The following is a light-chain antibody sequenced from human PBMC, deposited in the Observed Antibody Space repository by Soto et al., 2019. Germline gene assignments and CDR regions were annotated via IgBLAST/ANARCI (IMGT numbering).Light chain of an antibody. CDR3: ISYAGSNKPA. CDR1: SSDVGGYNY. CDR2: DVN. V-gene: IGLV2-8*01. Sequence: QSVLTQPPSASGSPGQSVAISCSGTSSDVGGYNYVSWYQQHPGKAPKLMIYDVNKRPSGVPDRFSGSKSGNTASLTVSGLQTEDEPDYYCISYAGSNKPAFGGGTKLTVL. J-gene: IGLJ2*01.